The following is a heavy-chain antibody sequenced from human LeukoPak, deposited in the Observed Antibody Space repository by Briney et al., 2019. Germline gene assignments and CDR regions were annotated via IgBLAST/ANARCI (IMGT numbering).Heavy chain of an antibody. CDR3: IPAAMPPGDY. Sequence: GGSLRLSCAASGFTFSSFSMIWVRQAPGKGLEWVSSTSSSSAYTFYAESGKGRFTISRDNAKNTLYLQMNSLRAEDTAVYYCIPAAMPPGDYWGQGTLVTVSS. CDR2: TSSSSAYT. J-gene: IGHJ4*02. D-gene: IGHD2-2*01. V-gene: IGHV3-21*04. CDR1: GFTFSSFS.